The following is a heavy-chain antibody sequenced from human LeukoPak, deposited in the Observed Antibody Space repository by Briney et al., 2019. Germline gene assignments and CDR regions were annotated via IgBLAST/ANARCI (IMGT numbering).Heavy chain of an antibody. Sequence: SETLSLTCAVYGGSFSGYYWSWIRQPPGKGLEWIGYIYYSGSTYYNPSLKSRVTISVDTSKNQFSLKLSSVTAADTAVYYCARGVFCGGDCYNAFDIWGQGTMVTVSS. CDR1: GGSFSGYY. D-gene: IGHD2-21*02. CDR2: IYYSGST. CDR3: ARGVFCGGDCYNAFDI. V-gene: IGHV4-59*12. J-gene: IGHJ3*02.